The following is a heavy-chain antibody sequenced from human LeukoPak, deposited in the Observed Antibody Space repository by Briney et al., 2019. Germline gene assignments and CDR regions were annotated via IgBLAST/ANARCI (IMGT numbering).Heavy chain of an antibody. CDR3: ARDGDATMVRVRDY. J-gene: IGHJ4*02. CDR1: GFTFSSYW. CDR2: MNQDGSEK. V-gene: IGHV3-7*03. D-gene: IGHD3-10*01. Sequence: GGSLRLSCAASGFTFSSYWMSWVRQAPGKGLEWVANMNQDGSEKYYVESVRGRFTISRDNAKNSLYLQMNSLRAEDTAVYYCARDGDATMVRVRDYWGQGTLVTVSS.